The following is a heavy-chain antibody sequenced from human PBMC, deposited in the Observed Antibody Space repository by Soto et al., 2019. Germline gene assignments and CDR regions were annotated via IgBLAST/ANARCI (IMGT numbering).Heavy chain of an antibody. CDR1: GGSISSGGYS. D-gene: IGHD4-17*01. V-gene: IGHV4-30-2*01. CDR3: ARGMTTGTTVDY. J-gene: IGHJ4*02. Sequence: QLQLQESGSGLVKPSQTLSLTCAVSGGSISSGGYSCNWIRQPPGKGLEWIGYIYHSGSTYYNPSLKSRVTISVDRSKNQFSLKLSSVTAADTAVYYCARGMTTGTTVDYWGQGTLVTVSS. CDR2: IYHSGST.